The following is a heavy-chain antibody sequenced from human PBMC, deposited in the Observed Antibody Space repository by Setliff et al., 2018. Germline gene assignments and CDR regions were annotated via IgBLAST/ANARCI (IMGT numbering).Heavy chain of an antibody. V-gene: IGHV4-59*08. J-gene: IGHJ5*02. CDR2: IYYTGST. Sequence: SETLSLTCTVSGGSISSYYWSWIRQPPGKGLEWIGTIYYTGSTNYSPSLKSRVTISVDTSKNQFSLNLNSVTAADTAVYYCARHKVIKKEFIRLTWFDPWGQGTPVTVSS. D-gene: IGHD3-10*01. CDR3: ARHKVIKKEFIRLTWFDP. CDR1: GGSISSYY.